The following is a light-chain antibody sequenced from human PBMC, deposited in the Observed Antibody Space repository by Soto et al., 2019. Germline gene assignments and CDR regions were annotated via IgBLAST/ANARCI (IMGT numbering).Light chain of an antibody. CDR2: AAS. CDR1: QDISDY. J-gene: IGKJ1*01. V-gene: IGKV1-9*01. CDR3: QQYNPYSPWT. Sequence: IQLTQSPSSLSASVGDRVTITCRASQDISDYLAWYQQRPGKAPKLLIYAASTLQSGVPSRFSGSGSGTDFTLTISGLQPDDFATYYCQQYNPYSPWTFGQGTKVDIK.